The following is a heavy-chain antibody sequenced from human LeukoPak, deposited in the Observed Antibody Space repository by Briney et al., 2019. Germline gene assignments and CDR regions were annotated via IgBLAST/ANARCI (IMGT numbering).Heavy chain of an antibody. J-gene: IGHJ4*02. CDR1: GFTFSSYW. D-gene: IGHD3-10*01. CDR3: AKMAGMEYGEYYLDY. CDR2: IKQDGSEK. V-gene: IGHV3-7*03. Sequence: GGSLRLSCAASGFTFSSYWMSWVRQAPGKGLEWVANIKQDGSEKYYVDSVKGRFTISRDNAKNTLFLRMDSLRVGDTAIYYCAKMAGMEYGEYYLDYWGQGTLVSVSS.